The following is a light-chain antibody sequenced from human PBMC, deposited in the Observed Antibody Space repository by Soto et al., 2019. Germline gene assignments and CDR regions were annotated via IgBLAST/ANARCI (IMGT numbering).Light chain of an antibody. J-gene: IGKJ3*01. CDR1: SDFIDTY. CDR2: GAS. CDR3: QHFGSSPPRFT. V-gene: IGKV3-20*01. Sequence: EIVLTQSPDTLSLSPGQTATLSCRANSDFIDTYLAWYQQKPGQAPRLLILGASNRATGIPDRFSGSGSGTDFTLTISKLEPEDFAVYYCQHFGSSPPRFTFGPGTTVEVK.